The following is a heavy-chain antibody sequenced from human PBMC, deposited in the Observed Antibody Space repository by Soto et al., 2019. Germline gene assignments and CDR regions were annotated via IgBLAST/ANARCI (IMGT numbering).Heavy chain of an antibody. D-gene: IGHD6-13*01. V-gene: IGHV4-59*08. J-gene: IGHJ4*02. CDR3: AGDPKGNFDY. CDR1: GGSISSYY. CDR2: IYYSGST. Sequence: SETLSLTCTVSGGSISSYYWSWIRQPPGKGLEWIGYIYYSGSTNYNPSLKSRVTISVDTSKNQFPLKLSSVTAADTAVYYCAGDPKGNFDYWGQGTLVTVSS.